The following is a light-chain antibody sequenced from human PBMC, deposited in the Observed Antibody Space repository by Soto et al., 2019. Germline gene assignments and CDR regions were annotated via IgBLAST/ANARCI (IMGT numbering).Light chain of an antibody. CDR2: EVS. V-gene: IGLV2-8*01. Sequence: QSALTQPPSASGSPGQSVTISCTGTSSDVGGYNYASWYQQHPGKAPKLMIYEVSKRPSGVPDRFSGSKSGNTASLTVSGLQAEDEADYYCSSYAGSNNLVVFGGGTKLTVL. CDR3: SSYAGSNNLVV. CDR1: SSDVGGYNY. J-gene: IGLJ2*01.